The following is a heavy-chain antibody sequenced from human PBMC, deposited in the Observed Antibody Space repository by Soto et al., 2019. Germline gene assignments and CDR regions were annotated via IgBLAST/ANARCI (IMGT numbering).Heavy chain of an antibody. Sequence: PSETLSLTCTVSGGSISSYYWSWIRQPPGKGLEWIGYIYYSGSTNYNPSLKSRVTISVDTSKNQFSLKLSSVTAADTAVYYCARHELHLGELSFGPYYYYYMDVWGKGTTVNVSS. V-gene: IGHV4-59*08. D-gene: IGHD3-16*02. CDR1: GGSISSYY. J-gene: IGHJ6*03. CDR3: ARHELHLGELSFGPYYYYYMDV. CDR2: IYYSGST.